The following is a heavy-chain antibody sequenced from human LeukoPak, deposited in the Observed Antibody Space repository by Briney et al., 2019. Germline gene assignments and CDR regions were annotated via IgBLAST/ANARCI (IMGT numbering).Heavy chain of an antibody. D-gene: IGHD6-19*01. V-gene: IGHV3-74*01. Sequence: GSLRLSCAASGFTFSSYWMHWVRQAPGKGLVWVSRINSDGSSTSYADSVKGRFTISRDNAKNTLYLQMNSLRAEDTAVYYCAPRSSAVAGFDYWGQGTLVTVSS. J-gene: IGHJ4*02. CDR1: GFTFSSYW. CDR2: INSDGSST. CDR3: APRSSAVAGFDY.